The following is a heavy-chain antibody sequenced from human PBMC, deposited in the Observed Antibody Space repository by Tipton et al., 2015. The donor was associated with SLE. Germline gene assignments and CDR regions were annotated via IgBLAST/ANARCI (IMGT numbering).Heavy chain of an antibody. V-gene: IGHV4-30-4*08. J-gene: IGHJ4*02. D-gene: IGHD2-15*01. CDR2: IYYSGST. CDR3: ASVKSLIGRHFDY. CDR1: GGSISSSSYY. Sequence: LSLTCTVSGGSISSSSYYWGWIRQPPGKGLEWIGYIYYSGSTYYNPSLKSRVTISVDTSKNQFSLKLSSVTAADTAVYYCASVKSLIGRHFDYWGQGTLVTVSS.